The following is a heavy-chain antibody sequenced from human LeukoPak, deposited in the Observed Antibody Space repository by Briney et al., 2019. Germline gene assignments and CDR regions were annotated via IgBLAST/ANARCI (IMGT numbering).Heavy chain of an antibody. CDR1: GYSFTSYW. J-gene: IGHJ3*02. D-gene: IGHD2-15*01. V-gene: IGHV5-51*01. CDR2: IYPGDSDT. Sequence: GESLKISCKGSGYSFTSYWIGWVRQMPGKGLEWMGIIYPGDSDTRYSPSFQGQVTISADKSISTAYLQWSSLKASDTAMYYCARPPRYCSGGSCQGAFDIWGQGTMVTVSS. CDR3: ARPPRYCSGGSCQGAFDI.